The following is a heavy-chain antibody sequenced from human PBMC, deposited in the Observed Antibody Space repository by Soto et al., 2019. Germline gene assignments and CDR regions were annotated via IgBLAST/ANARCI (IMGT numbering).Heavy chain of an antibody. CDR3: ARDQFKDRREDVAARKYYYYYYMED. CDR1: GFTFSSYG. J-gene: IGHJ6*03. V-gene: IGHV3-64*02. D-gene: IGHD6-6*01. CDR2: ITSSGGST. Sequence: PGGSLRLSCAASGFTFSSYGMHWVRQAPGKGLEYVSAITSSGGSTFYADSVKGRFTISRDNSKNTLFLQMNSLRAEDTAVYYCARDQFKDRREDVAARKYYYYYYMEDWGKGTTATVPS.